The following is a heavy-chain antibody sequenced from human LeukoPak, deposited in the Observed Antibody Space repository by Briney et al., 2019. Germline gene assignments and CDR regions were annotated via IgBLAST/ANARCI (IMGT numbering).Heavy chain of an antibody. J-gene: IGHJ4*02. Sequence: PGGSLRLSCAASGFTFSNAWMSWVRQAPGKGLEWVGRIKSKTDGGTTDYAAPVKGRFTISRDDSKNTLYLQMNSLKTEDTAVYYCTTEGLVGITMVRGVPVDYWGQGTLVTVSS. D-gene: IGHD3-10*01. CDR2: IKSKTDGGTT. CDR1: GFTFSNAW. CDR3: TTEGLVGITMVRGVPVDY. V-gene: IGHV3-15*01.